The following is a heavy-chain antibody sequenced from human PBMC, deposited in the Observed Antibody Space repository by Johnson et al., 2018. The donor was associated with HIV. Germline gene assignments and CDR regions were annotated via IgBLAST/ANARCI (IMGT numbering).Heavy chain of an antibody. J-gene: IGHJ3*02. CDR2: IYSGGST. CDR3: AFIEYSSLDAFDI. V-gene: IGHV3-NL1*01. D-gene: IGHD6-6*01. CDR1: GFTFSSYA. Sequence: QVQLVESGGGVVQPGRSLRLSCAASGFTFSSYAMHWVRQAPGKGLAWISVIYSGGSTYYADSVKGRFTISRDNSKNTLYLQMNSLRAEDTAVYYCAFIEYSSLDAFDIWGQGTMATVSS.